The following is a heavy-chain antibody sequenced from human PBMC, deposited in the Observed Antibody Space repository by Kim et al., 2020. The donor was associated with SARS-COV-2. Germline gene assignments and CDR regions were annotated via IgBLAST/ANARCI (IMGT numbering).Heavy chain of an antibody. D-gene: IGHD2-2*01. CDR3: ARCVSNQDGGDDTYQLLGLGWFDP. CDR2: IYPGDSDT. V-gene: IGHV5-51*01. J-gene: IGHJ5*02. Sequence: GESLKISCKGSGYSFTSYWIGWVRQMPGKGLEWMGIIYPGDSDTRYSPSFQGQVTISADKSISTAYLQWSSLKASDTAMYYCARCVSNQDGGDDTYQLLGLGWFDPWGQGTLVTVSS. CDR1: GYSFTSYW.